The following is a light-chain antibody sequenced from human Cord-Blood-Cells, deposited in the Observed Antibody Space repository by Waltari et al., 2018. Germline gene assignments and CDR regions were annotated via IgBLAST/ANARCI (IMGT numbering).Light chain of an antibody. J-gene: IGKJ3*01. Sequence: EIVLTQPPATLPLSPGERATPPCRASQSVSSSYLAWYQQKPGQAPRLLIYGASSRATGIPGRFSGSGSGTDFTLTISRLEPEDFAVYYCQQYGSSPFTFGPGTKVDIK. CDR3: QQYGSSPFT. V-gene: IGKV3-20*01. CDR1: QSVSSSY. CDR2: GAS.